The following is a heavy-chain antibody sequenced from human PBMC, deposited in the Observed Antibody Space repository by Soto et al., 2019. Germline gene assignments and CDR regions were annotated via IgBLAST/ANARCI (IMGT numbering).Heavy chain of an antibody. V-gene: IGHV4-34*01. CDR2: INHSGST. CDR1: GGSSSGYY. CDR3: ARGKLGHMITFGGAYTPPFAGPHFDY. J-gene: IGHJ4*02. D-gene: IGHD3-16*01. Sequence: SETLSLTCAVYGGSSSGYYWSWIRQPPGKGLEWIGEINHSGSTNYNPSLKSRVTISVDTSKNQFSLKLSSVTAADTAVYYCARGKLGHMITFGGAYTPPFAGPHFDYWGQGTLVTVSS.